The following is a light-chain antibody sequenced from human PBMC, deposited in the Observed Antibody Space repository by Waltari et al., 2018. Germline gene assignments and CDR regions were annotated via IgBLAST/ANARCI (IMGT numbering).Light chain of an antibody. CDR3: QQYGSSPLT. CDR2: GAS. V-gene: IGKV3-20*01. J-gene: IGKJ4*01. CDR1: QSVSSSH. Sequence: EIVLTQSPGTLSLSQGERATLSCRATQSVSSSHLAWYQQKPGQAPRLLISGASSRATGIPDRFSASGSGTDFTLTISRLEPEDFAVYYCQQYGSSPLTFGGGTKVEIK.